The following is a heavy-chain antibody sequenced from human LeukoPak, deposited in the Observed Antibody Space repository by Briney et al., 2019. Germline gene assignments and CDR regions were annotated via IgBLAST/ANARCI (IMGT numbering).Heavy chain of an antibody. CDR2: IWHDGTNK. Sequence: PGRSLRLSCAASGFSFSNYGMHWVRQAPGKGLEWVAVIWHDGTNKFYADSVKGRFTISRDNSKNTLYLQMNSLRAEDTAVYYCAKDHYYPMYYFDYWGQGTLVTVSS. CDR1: GFSFSNYG. CDR3: AKDHYYPMYYFDY. D-gene: IGHD3-22*01. J-gene: IGHJ4*02. V-gene: IGHV3-33*06.